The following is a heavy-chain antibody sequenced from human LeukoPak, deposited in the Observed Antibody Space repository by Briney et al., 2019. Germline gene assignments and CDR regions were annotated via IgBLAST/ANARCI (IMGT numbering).Heavy chain of an antibody. J-gene: IGHJ6*02. CDR1: GFIFNSYG. Sequence: PGGSLRLSCAASGFIFNSYGMHWVRQAPGKGLEWVAVISYDGSNKYYADSVKGRFTISRDNSKNTLYLQMNSQRAEDTAVYYCAKDRKDKYDSSGYSFDYGMDVWGQGTTVTVFS. D-gene: IGHD3-22*01. CDR3: AKDRKDKYDSSGYSFDYGMDV. V-gene: IGHV3-30*18. CDR2: ISYDGSNK.